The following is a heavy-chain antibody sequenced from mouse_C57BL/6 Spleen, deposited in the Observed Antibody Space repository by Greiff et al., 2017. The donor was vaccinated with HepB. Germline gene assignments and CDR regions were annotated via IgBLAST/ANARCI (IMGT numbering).Heavy chain of an antibody. D-gene: IGHD3-2*02. J-gene: IGHJ2*01. V-gene: IGHV5-17*01. CDR3: ARKVRDSSGDQDY. Sequence: EVKLVESGGGLVKPGGSLKLSCAASGFTFSDDGMHWVRQAPEKGLEWVAYISSGSSTIYYADTVKGRFTISRDNAKNTLFLQMTSLRSEDTAMYYCARKVRDSSGDQDYWSQGTTLTVAS. CDR2: ISSGSSTI. CDR1: GFTFSDDG.